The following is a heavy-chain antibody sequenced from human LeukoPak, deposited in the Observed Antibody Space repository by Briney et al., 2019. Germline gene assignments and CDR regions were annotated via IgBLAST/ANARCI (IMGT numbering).Heavy chain of an antibody. CDR1: GGTFSSYD. Sequence: SVKVSCKASGGTFSSYDISWVRQAPGQGLEWMGGIIPIFGTANYAQKFQGRVTITADESTSTAYMELSSLRSEDTAVYYCARDPFPYYYDSSGYRFDYWGQGTLVTVSS. CDR3: ARDPFPYYYDSSGYRFDY. CDR2: IIPIFGTA. V-gene: IGHV1-69*13. D-gene: IGHD3-22*01. J-gene: IGHJ4*02.